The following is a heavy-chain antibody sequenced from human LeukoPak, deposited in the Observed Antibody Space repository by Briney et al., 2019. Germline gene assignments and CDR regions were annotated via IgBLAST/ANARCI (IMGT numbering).Heavy chain of an antibody. CDR1: GDSVSSNSAA. D-gene: IGHD1-1*01. CDR3: ARIQLGNRGDYFDY. CDR2: TYYRSKWYN. Sequence: SQTLSLTCAISGDSVSSNSAAWNWIRQSPSRGLEWLGRTYYRSKWYNDYAVSVKSRITINPDTSKNQFSLKLSSVTAADTAVYYCARIQLGNRGDYFDYWGQGTLVTVSS. V-gene: IGHV6-1*01. J-gene: IGHJ4*02.